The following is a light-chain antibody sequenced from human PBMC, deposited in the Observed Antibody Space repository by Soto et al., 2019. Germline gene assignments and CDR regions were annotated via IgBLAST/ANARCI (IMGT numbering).Light chain of an antibody. CDR2: DVS. CDR1: SSDFGGYDY. CDR3: SSYTSSSPPYV. J-gene: IGLJ1*01. Sequence: QSALTQPASVSGSPGQSITLSCTGTSSDFGGYDYVSWYQQHPGKAPKLMISDVSNRPSGVSNRFSGSTSGNTASLTISGLQAEDEADYYCSSYTSSSPPYVFGTGTKVTVL. V-gene: IGLV2-14*03.